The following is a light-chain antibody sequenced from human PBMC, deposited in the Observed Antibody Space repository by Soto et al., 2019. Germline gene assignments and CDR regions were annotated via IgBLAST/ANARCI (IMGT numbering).Light chain of an antibody. CDR2: GSS. CDR1: SSNLGARYD. V-gene: IGLV1-40*01. J-gene: IGLJ3*02. Sequence: QLVLTQPPTVSGAPGQTVTISCTGSSSNLGARYDVHWYQQVPGKAPKLLIFGSSDRASGFPDRFSGSKSGTSASLAITGLQADDEATYFCQSYDKSLSGSVFGGGTKLTV. CDR3: QSYDKSLSGSV.